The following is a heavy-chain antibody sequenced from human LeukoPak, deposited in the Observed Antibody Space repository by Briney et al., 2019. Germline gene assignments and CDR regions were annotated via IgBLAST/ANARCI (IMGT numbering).Heavy chain of an antibody. CDR2: IRNDGNKK. V-gene: IGHV3-30*02. J-gene: IGHJ3*02. Sequence: GGSLRLSCVASGFTFSTSGMHWVRQSPGKGLDWVAFIRNDGNKKNYAESVKGRFTISRDNSKNTLYLQMDSLRADDTAVYYCARDVEMFSTTWSDAFDIWGQGTMVTVSS. D-gene: IGHD6-13*01. CDR3: ARDVEMFSTTWSDAFDI. CDR1: GFTFSTSG.